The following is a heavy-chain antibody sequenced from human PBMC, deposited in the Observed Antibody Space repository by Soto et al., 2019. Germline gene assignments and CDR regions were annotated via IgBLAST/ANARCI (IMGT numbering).Heavy chain of an antibody. CDR3: AKFYCISTMCQAPAVRSTGSFEL. CDR2: ISGSGVST. CDR1: GFTFSSYA. D-gene: IGHD2-2*01. V-gene: IGHV3-23*01. Sequence: EPQLLESGGGLGHPGGSLRLSCAASGFTFSSYAMSWVRQAPGKGLEWVAAISGSGVSTYYADSVRGRSTISRDNTKNTVDLQMNSLRADDTAVYYCAKFYCISTMCQAPAVRSTGSFELCGQGELGGVSS. J-gene: IGHJ3*01.